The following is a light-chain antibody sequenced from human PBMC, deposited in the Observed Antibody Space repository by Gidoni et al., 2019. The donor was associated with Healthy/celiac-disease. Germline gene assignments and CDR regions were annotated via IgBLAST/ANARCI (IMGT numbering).Light chain of an antibody. CDR2: SNN. J-gene: IGLJ1*01. CDR1: ISNMGSNT. V-gene: IGLV1-44*01. CDR3: AAWDDSLNGQV. Sequence: QSVLTQPPSASGTPGQRVTISCSGSISNMGSNTLNGYQQRPGTAPTLLIYSNNHRPSGVPDRFSGSKSGTSASLAISGLQSEDEADYYCAAWDDSLNGQVFGTGTKVTVL.